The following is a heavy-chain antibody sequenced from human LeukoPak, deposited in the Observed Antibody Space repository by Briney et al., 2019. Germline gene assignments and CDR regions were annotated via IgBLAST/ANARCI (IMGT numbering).Heavy chain of an antibody. Sequence: GGSLRLSCAASGFTFSRHVMSWVRQAPGKGLEWVSGISGSGSSTFYADSVKGRFTISRDNSKNTLYVEMNSLRGEDTAVYYCAKDLGRNRERPYALDFWGQGTMVTVSS. D-gene: IGHD1-14*01. J-gene: IGHJ3*01. CDR3: AKDLGRNRERPYALDF. CDR2: ISGSGSST. CDR1: GFTFSRHV. V-gene: IGHV3-23*01.